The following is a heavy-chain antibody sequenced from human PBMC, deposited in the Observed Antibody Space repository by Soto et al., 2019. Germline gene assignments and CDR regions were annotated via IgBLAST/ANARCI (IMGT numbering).Heavy chain of an antibody. J-gene: IGHJ6*02. D-gene: IGHD3-22*01. CDR1: GGSISSGGYY. CDR2: IYYSGST. Sequence: SETLSLTCTVSGGSISSGGYYWSWIRQHPGKGLEWIGYIYYSGSTYYNPSLKSRVTISVDTSKNQFSLKLSSVTAADTAVYYCARDRTAGDSSGYYFRYYYYGMDVWGQGTTVTVSS. CDR3: ARDRTAGDSSGYYFRYYYYGMDV. V-gene: IGHV4-31*03.